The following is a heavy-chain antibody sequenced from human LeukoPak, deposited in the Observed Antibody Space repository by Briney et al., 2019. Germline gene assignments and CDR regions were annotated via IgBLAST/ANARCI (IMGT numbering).Heavy chain of an antibody. V-gene: IGHV4-4*07. CDR1: GGSISSYY. Sequence: SETLSLTCTVSGGSISSYYWSWIRQPAGKGLEWIGRIYSSGNTKYNPALNSRVTMSVDTSKNQFSLKLTSVSAADTAMYFCARGSPTYFTTWDFDYWGQGTLVTVSS. J-gene: IGHJ4*02. CDR2: IYSSGNT. D-gene: IGHD3-9*01. CDR3: ARGSPTYFTTWDFDY.